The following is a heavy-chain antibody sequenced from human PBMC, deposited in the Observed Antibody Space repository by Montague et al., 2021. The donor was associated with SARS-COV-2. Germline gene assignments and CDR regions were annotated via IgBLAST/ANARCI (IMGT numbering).Heavy chain of an antibody. D-gene: IGHD3-9*01. Sequence: SETLSLTCTVSGGSISRYYWNWIRQPPGKGLEWIAYIYYSGSTNXNPSLKSRVTISVDTSKNQFSLELSSVTAADTAVYYCARSRENYNSLTGYPYYFDYWGQVTLGTVSS. CDR3: ARSRENYNSLTGYPYYFDY. CDR1: GGSISRYY. CDR2: IYYSGST. V-gene: IGHV4-59*01. J-gene: IGHJ4*02.